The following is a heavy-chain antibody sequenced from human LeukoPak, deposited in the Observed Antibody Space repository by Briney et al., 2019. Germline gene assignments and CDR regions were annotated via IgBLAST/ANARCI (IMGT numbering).Heavy chain of an antibody. D-gene: IGHD4-17*01. CDR3: ARVHGPTGFDY. V-gene: IGHV4-30-2*01. Sequence: SETLSLTCAVSGGSISSGGYSWSWLRQPPGTGLEWIGYIYHSGSTYYNPSLKSRVTISVDRSKNQFSLKLSSVTAADTAVYYCARVHGPTGFDYWGQGTLVTVSS. CDR2: IYHSGST. CDR1: GGSISSGGYS. J-gene: IGHJ4*02.